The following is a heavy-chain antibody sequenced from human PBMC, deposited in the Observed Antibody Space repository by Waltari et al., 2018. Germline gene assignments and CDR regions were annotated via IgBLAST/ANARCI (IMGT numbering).Heavy chain of an antibody. J-gene: IGHJ3*02. CDR3: AKAMYESGIGAFDI. Sequence: EVQLLESGGGLVQPGGSLRLSCAASGFTFSSYAMSWVRQAPGKGLAWVSAISGTGGSTYYADSGKVRCTISRDNSKNTLYLQMNSLRAEDTAVYYCAKAMYESGIGAFDIWGQGTMVTVSS. V-gene: IGHV3-23*01. CDR1: GFTFSSYA. CDR2: ISGTGGST. D-gene: IGHD2-8*01.